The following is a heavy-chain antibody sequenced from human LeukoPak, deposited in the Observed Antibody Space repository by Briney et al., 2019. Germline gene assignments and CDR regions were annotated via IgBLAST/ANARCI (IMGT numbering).Heavy chain of an antibody. J-gene: IGHJ6*03. Sequence: PSETLSLTCTVSGGSISSYYWSWIRQPAGKGLEWIGRIHSSGSTNYNPSLKSRVTVSVDTSKNQFSLKLSSVTAADTAVYYCARDGSDYADYYYYYYMDVWGKGTTVTVSS. CDR3: ARDGSDYADYYYYYYMDV. CDR1: GGSISSYY. CDR2: IHSSGST. D-gene: IGHD5-12*01. V-gene: IGHV4-4*07.